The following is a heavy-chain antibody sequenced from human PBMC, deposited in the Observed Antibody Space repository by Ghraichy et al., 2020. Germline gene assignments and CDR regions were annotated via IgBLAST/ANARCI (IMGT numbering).Heavy chain of an antibody. D-gene: IGHD6-19*01. V-gene: IGHV3-23*01. CDR3: AKTGDSGWFYDY. J-gene: IGHJ4*02. Sequence: GESLNISCAASGFTFSGYAMSWVRQAPGKGLEWVSTITWISASTRYADSVKGRSTISRDNYKNAVYLQVTSLREDDTAVYFCAKTGDSGWFYDYWGRGTLVTVSS. CDR1: GFTFSGYA. CDR2: ITWISAST.